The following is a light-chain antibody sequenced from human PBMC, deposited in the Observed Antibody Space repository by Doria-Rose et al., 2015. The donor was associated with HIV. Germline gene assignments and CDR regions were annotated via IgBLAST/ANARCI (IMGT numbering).Light chain of an antibody. CDR3: QQYGTSWGT. CDR2: DAS. Sequence: TQSPGTLSLSPGERATLSCRASQRVKSSYLAWYQHKPGQAPRLLIYDASTSATGIPDRFSGSGSGTDFTLTISRLEPEDVAVYYCQQYGTSWGTFGQGTRLEIK. V-gene: IGKV3-20*01. CDR1: QRVKSSY. J-gene: IGKJ5*01.